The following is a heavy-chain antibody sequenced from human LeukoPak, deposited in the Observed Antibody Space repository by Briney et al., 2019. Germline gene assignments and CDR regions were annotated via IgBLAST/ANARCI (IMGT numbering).Heavy chain of an antibody. J-gene: IGHJ3*02. CDR1: GGSISSYY. CDR3: ARYSGSPSDAFDI. V-gene: IGHV4-59*08. D-gene: IGHD1-26*01. Sequence: SETLSLTCTVSGGSISSYYWSWIRQPPGKGLEWIGYIYYSGSTNYNPSLKSRVTISVDTSKNQFSLNLSSVTAADTAVYYCARYSGSPSDAFDIWGQGTMVTVSS. CDR2: IYYSGST.